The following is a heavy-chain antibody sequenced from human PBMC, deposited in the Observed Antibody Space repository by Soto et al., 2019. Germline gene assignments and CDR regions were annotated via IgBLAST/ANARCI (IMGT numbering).Heavy chain of an antibody. V-gene: IGHV3-33*01. CDR1: GFTFSNYA. CDR2: IWYDGSDK. Sequence: QMQLVESRGGVVQPGTSLRLSCAASGFTFSNYAMHWVRQAPGKGLEWVTIIWYDGSDKNYGDSVKGRFTISRDNSKNTLYLQMNSLRVEDTAVYYCARDSGGDYHNYYMDVWGKGTTVTVSS. D-gene: IGHD4-17*01. CDR3: ARDSGGDYHNYYMDV. J-gene: IGHJ6*03.